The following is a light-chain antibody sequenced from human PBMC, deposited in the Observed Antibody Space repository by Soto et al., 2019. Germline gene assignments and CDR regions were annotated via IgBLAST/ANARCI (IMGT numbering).Light chain of an antibody. CDR3: QHYHNWPRT. CDR1: QSINTN. Sequence: EIVMAQSPATLSVSPGATATLSCRASQSINTNLAWFQQKPGQAPRLLIYGASTRAPGLPARFSGSGSGTEFTLTFGSLQSEDFAVYYCQHYHNWPRTFGQGTKVDIK. V-gene: IGKV3-15*01. J-gene: IGKJ1*01. CDR2: GAS.